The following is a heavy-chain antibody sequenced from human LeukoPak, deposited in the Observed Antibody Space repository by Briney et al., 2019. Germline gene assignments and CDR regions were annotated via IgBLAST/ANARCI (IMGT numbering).Heavy chain of an antibody. CDR1: GFTFSSYG. V-gene: IGHV3-30*02. D-gene: IGHD4-17*01. CDR3: ANSPYGDWSFDF. CDR2: IRYHGRDK. Sequence: GGSPRLSCAASGFTFSSYGMHWVRQAPGERLEWVAFIRYHGRDKYYGDSVKGRFTISRDNSRNTLYLQMDSLRGEDTAVYYCANSPYGDWSFDFWGQGTLVTVSS. J-gene: IGHJ4*02.